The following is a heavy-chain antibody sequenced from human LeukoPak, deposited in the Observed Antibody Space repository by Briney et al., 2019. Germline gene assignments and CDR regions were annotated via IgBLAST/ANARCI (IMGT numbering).Heavy chain of an antibody. J-gene: IGHJ6*03. CDR2: ISAYNGNT. V-gene: IGHV1-18*01. CDR1: GYTFTSYG. Sequence: WASVKVSCKASGYTFTSYGISWVRQAPGQGLEWMGWISAYNGNTNYAQKLQGRVTMTTDTSTSTAYMELRSLRSDDTAVYYCARDFAGWYYYYYYYMDVWGKGTTVTISS. CDR3: ARDFAGWYYYYYYYMDV. D-gene: IGHD2-15*01.